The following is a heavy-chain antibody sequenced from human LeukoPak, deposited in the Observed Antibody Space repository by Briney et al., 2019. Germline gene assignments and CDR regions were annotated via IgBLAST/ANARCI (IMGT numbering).Heavy chain of an antibody. CDR3: AKGLYDYALDV. Sequence: GGSLRLSCVASGFPFSSYWMTWVRQAPGKGLEWVANIKQDGSKKSYVDSVKGRFTISRDNFKNTPYLQMNSLRAEDTAIYYCAKGLYDYALDVWGQGTAVTVSS. CDR1: GFPFSSYW. CDR2: IKQDGSKK. V-gene: IGHV3-7*03. J-gene: IGHJ6*02.